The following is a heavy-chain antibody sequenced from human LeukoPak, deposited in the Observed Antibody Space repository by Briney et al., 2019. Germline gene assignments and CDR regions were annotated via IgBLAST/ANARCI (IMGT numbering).Heavy chain of an antibody. J-gene: IGHJ4*02. CDR1: GGSISSGDYY. V-gene: IGHV4-30-4*08. D-gene: IGHD2-2*01. CDR2: IYYSGST. Sequence: PSETLSLTCTVSGGSISSGDYYWSWIRQPPGKGLEWIGYIYYSGSTYYNPSLKSRVTISVDTSKNQFSLKLSSVTAADTAVYYRARAEVVVPAAAHFDYWGQGTLVTVSS. CDR3: ARAEVVVPAAAHFDY.